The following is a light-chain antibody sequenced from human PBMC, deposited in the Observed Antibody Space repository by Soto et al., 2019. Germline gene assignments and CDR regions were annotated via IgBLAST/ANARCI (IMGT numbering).Light chain of an antibody. Sequence: EIVLTQSPGTLSLSPGERATLSCRASQSVSSSYLAWYQQKPGQAPRLLINGALSRATGIPDRFSGSGSGTDFTLTISRLEPEDFAVYYCQQYGSSPWTFGQGTKVEIK. V-gene: IGKV3-20*01. J-gene: IGKJ1*01. CDR1: QSVSSSY. CDR2: GAL. CDR3: QQYGSSPWT.